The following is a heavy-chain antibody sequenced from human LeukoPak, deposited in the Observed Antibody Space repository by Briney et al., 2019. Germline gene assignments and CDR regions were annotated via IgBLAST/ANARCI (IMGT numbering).Heavy chain of an antibody. Sequence: GGSLRLSCAASGFTFSTYWMYWVRQAPGKGLEWVAVISYDGSNKYYADSVKGRFTISRDNSKNTLYLQMNSLRAEDTAVYYCAKLVKDGAATDYFDYWGQGTLVTVSS. CDR1: GFTFSTYW. J-gene: IGHJ4*02. D-gene: IGHD5-24*01. V-gene: IGHV3-30*18. CDR3: AKLVKDGAATDYFDY. CDR2: ISYDGSNK.